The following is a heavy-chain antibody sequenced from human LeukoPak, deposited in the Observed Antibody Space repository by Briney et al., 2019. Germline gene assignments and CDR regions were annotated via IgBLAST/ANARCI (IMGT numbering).Heavy chain of an antibody. J-gene: IGHJ5*02. CDR3: TRDGFAGGGGRSWFDP. V-gene: IGHV3-49*03. CDR2: IRSKAYGGTT. CDR1: GFTFGDYA. Sequence: GGSLRLSCTASGFTFGDYAMSWFRQAPGKGLEWVGFIRSKAYGGTTEYAASVKGRFTISRDDSKSIAYLQMNSLKTEDTAVYYCTRDGFAGGGGRSWFDPWGQGTLVTVSS. D-gene: IGHD2-15*01.